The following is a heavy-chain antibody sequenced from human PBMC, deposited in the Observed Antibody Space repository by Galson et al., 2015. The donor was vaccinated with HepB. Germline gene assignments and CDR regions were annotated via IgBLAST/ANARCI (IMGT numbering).Heavy chain of an antibody. CDR3: ARDIHSGYDYGLFDY. Sequence: SVKVSCKASGYTFTSYAMHWVRQAPGQRLEWMGWINAGNGNTKYSQKFQGRVTITRDTSASTAYMELSSLRSEDTAVYYCARDIHSGYDYGLFDYWGQGTLVTVSS. CDR1: GYTFTSYA. V-gene: IGHV1-3*01. J-gene: IGHJ4*02. CDR2: INAGNGNT. D-gene: IGHD5-12*01.